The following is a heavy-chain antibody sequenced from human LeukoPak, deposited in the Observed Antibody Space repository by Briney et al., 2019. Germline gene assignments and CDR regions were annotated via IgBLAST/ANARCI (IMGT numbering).Heavy chain of an antibody. CDR1: GFTVSTDF. J-gene: IGHJ4*02. Sequence: PEGSLRLSCAASGFTVSTDFMKWVRQAPGKGLEWVSMIQSGDRTYYAASVEGRFTISRDTSKNTLYLQMNSLRAEDTAVYYCANRGFWGQGTLVTVSS. CDR3: ANRGF. V-gene: IGHV3-53*01. CDR2: IQSGDRT.